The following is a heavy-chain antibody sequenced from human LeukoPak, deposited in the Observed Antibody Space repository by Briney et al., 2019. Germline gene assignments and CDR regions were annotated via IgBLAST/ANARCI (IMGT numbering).Heavy chain of an antibody. CDR1: GFTFSSYR. J-gene: IGHJ4*02. V-gene: IGHV3-21*01. Sequence: GGSLRLSCAASGFTFSSYRMNWLRQAPGKGLGWVSSISSSSSYISYADSVKGRFTISRDNAKNSLYLHMNSLSAEDTAVSACARDYSSGWYTDYWGQGTLVTVSA. CDR3: ARDYSSGWYTDY. D-gene: IGHD6-19*01. CDR2: ISSSSSYI.